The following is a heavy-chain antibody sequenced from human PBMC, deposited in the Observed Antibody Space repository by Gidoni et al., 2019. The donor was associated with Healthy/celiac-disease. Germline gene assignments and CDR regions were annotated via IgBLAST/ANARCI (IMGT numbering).Heavy chain of an antibody. CDR2: INHSGST. CDR1: GGSLSGYY. D-gene: IGHD3-16*01. J-gene: IGHJ2*01. CDR3: ARFLGDGLWYFDL. Sequence: QVQLQQWGAGLLKPSETLSLTCAVYGGSLSGYYWSWIRQPPGKGLEWIGEINHSGSTNYNPSLKSRVTISVDTSKNQFSLKLSSVTAADTAVYYCARFLGDGLWYFDLWGRGTLVTVSS. V-gene: IGHV4-34*01.